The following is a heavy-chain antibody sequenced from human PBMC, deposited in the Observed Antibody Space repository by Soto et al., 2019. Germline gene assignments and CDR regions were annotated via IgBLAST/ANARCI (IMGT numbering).Heavy chain of an antibody. Sequence: SETLSLTCAVSGGSISSGGYSWSWIRQPPGKGLEWIGYIYHSGSTYYNPSLKSRVTISVDRSKNQFSLKLSSATAADTAVYYCARLPDGRFDFDYWGQGTLVTVSS. V-gene: IGHV4-30-2*01. CDR3: ARLPDGRFDFDY. J-gene: IGHJ4*02. CDR1: GGSISSGGYS. CDR2: IYHSGST.